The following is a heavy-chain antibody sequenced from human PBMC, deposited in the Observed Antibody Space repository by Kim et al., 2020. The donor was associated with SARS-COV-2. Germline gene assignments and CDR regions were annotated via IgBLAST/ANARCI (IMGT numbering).Heavy chain of an antibody. CDR3: VRGIGRLGQYSGVDI. D-gene: IGHD3-16*01. V-gene: IGHV3-33*08. Sequence: WGSLRLSCAASGFTFSNYCMHWVRLAPGKGLEWVAVICYNGSKNYYRASVKGRFTISSDDTKESLSLQMNSLRADDTAFYYCVRGIGRLGQYSGVDIWG. CDR2: ICYNGSKN. CDR1: GFTFSNYC. J-gene: IGHJ6*02.